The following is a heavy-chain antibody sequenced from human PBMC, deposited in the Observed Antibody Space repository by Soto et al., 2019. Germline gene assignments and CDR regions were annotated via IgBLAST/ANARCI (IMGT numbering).Heavy chain of an antibody. J-gene: IGHJ6*02. D-gene: IGHD3-16*02. CDR3: ARGGGSYRSSGYYGMDV. CDR2: IYYSGST. CDR1: GGSVSSGRYY. V-gene: IGHV4-61*01. Sequence: SETLSLTCTVSGGSVSSGRYYWSWIRQPPGKGLEWIGYIYYSGSTNYNPPLKSRVTISVDTSKNQFSLKLSSVTAADTAVYYCARGGGSYRSSGYYGMDVWGQGTTVTVSS.